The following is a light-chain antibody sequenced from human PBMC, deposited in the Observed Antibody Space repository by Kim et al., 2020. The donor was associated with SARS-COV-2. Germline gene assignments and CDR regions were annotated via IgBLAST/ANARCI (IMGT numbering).Light chain of an antibody. CDR2: AAS. CDR3: QQYYSYQYT. V-gene: IGKV1-8*01. J-gene: IGKJ2*01. Sequence: SASTRDRVTITCRASQGISSYLAWYQQKPGKAPKLLIYAASTLQSGVTSRFSGSGSGTDFTLTISCLQSEDFATYYCQQYYSYQYTFGQGTKLEI. CDR1: QGISSY.